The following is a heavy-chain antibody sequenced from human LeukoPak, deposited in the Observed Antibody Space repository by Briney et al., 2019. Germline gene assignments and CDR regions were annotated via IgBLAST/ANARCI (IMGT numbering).Heavy chain of an antibody. D-gene: IGHD2-2*01. CDR3: AKLVVPAALRAGMDV. V-gene: IGHV3-9*01. Sequence: PGRSLRLSCAASGFTFDDYAMHWVRQAPGKGLEWVSGISWNSGSIGYADSVKGRFTISRDNAKNSLYLQMNCLRAEDTALYYCAKLVVPAALRAGMDVWGQGTTVTVSS. J-gene: IGHJ6*02. CDR1: GFTFDDYA. CDR2: ISWNSGSI.